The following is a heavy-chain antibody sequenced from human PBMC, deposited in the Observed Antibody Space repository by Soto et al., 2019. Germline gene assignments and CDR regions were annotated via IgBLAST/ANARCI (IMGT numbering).Heavy chain of an antibody. CDR1: GGSISSYY. V-gene: IGHV4-59*08. J-gene: IGHJ1*01. CDR2: IYYSGST. Sequence: SETLSLTCTVSGGSISSYYWSWIRQPPGKGLEWIGYIYYSGSTNYNPSLKSRVTISVDTSKNQFSLKLSSVTAADTAVYYCARHYDILTGALQNWGQGTLVTVSS. CDR3: ARHYDILTGALQN. D-gene: IGHD3-9*01.